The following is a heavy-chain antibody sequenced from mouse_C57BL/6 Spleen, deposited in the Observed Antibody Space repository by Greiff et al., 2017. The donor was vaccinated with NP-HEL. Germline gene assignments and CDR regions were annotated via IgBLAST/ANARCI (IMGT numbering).Heavy chain of an antibody. J-gene: IGHJ1*03. CDR2: INPSNGGT. Sequence: QVQLQQPGTELVKPGASVKLSCKASGYTFTSYWMHWVKQRPGQGLEWIGNINPSNGGTNYNEKFKSKATLTVDKSSSTAYMQLSSLTSEDSAVYYFARFRITTVVAKYWYFDVWGTGTTVTVSS. CDR3: ARFRITTVVAKYWYFDV. D-gene: IGHD1-1*01. CDR1: GYTFTSYW. V-gene: IGHV1-53*01.